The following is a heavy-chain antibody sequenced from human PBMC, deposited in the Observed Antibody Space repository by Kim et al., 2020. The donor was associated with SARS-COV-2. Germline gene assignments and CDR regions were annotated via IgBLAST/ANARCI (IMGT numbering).Heavy chain of an antibody. CDR3: ARGEGFRATMIVVAGYYFDY. D-gene: IGHD3-22*01. CDR1: GGTFSSYA. CDR2: IIPIFGTA. J-gene: IGHJ4*02. V-gene: IGHV1-69*13. Sequence: SVKVSCKASGGTFSSYAISWVRQAPGQGLEWMGGIIPIFGTANYAQKFQGRVTITADESTSTAYMELSSLRSEDTAVYNCARGEGFRATMIVVAGYYFDYWGQGTLVTVSS.